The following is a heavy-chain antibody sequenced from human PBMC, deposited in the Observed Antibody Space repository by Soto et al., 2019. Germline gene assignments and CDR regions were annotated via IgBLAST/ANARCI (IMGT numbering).Heavy chain of an antibody. CDR1: GYAFTTYG. D-gene: IGHD3-10*01. CDR2: ISAHNGNT. V-gene: IGHV1-18*01. Sequence: QVHLVQSGAEVKKPGASVKVSCQGSGYAFTTYGITWVRQAPGQGLEWMGWISAHNGNTNYAQKLQGRVTVTRDTSTSTAYMELRSLRYDDTAVYYCARGRYGGHWGQGALVTVSS. CDR3: ARGRYGGH. J-gene: IGHJ4*02.